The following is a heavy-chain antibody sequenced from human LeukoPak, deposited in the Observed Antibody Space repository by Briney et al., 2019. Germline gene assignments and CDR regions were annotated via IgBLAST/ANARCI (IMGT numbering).Heavy chain of an antibody. V-gene: IGHV4-34*01. CDR2: INHSGST. D-gene: IGHD3-22*01. CDR3: ARNGGRTYYYDSNASFFDY. CDR1: GGSFSGYY. Sequence: SETLSLTCAVYGGSFSGYYWSWIRQPPGKGLEWIGEINHSGSTNYNPSLKSRVTISVDTSKNQFSLKLSSVTAADTAVYYCARNGGRTYYYDSNASFFDYWGQGTLATVSS. J-gene: IGHJ4*02.